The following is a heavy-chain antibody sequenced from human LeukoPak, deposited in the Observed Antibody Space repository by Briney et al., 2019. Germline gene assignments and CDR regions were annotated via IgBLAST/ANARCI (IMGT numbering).Heavy chain of an antibody. CDR2: ISGSGAST. J-gene: IGHJ4*02. CDR3: ARDPVPATARHFDY. CDR1: GFTFSSYA. V-gene: IGHV3-23*01. D-gene: IGHD1-1*01. Sequence: PGGSLRLSCAASGFTFSSYAMSWVRQAPGKGLEWVSVISGSGASTYYADSVKGRFTISRDNSKNTLYLQMNSLRGEDTGVYYCARDPVPATARHFDYWGQGTLVTVSS.